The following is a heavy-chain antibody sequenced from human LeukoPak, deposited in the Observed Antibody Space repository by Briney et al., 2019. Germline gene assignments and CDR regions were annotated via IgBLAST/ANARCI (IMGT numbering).Heavy chain of an antibody. D-gene: IGHD6-19*01. V-gene: IGHV4-39*07. J-gene: IGHJ4*02. CDR1: GGSITSSSYY. CDR3: AAVAGWGKNFDY. Sequence: SETLSLTCTVSGGSITSSSYYWGWIRQPPGKGLEWIGSIYYSGTTHYNPSLKSRGTISTDTSKNQFSLKLSSVTAADTAVYYCAAVAGWGKNFDYWGQGTLVTVSS. CDR2: IYYSGTT.